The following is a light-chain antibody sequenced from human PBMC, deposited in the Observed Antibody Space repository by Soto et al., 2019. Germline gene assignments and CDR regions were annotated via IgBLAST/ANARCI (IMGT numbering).Light chain of an antibody. J-gene: IGKJ2*02. CDR1: QSIDSW. Sequence: DIPMTQSPSTLSASVGDRVTITCRASQSIDSWLAWYQQKPGKAPKLLIYKASSLESGVPSRFGGSGSGTEFTLTISSLQPDDFATYYCQQYNSYPCTFGQGTKLETK. CDR2: KAS. CDR3: QQYNSYPCT. V-gene: IGKV1-5*03.